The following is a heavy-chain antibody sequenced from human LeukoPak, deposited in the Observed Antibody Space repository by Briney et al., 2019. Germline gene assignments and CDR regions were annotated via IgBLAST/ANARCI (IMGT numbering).Heavy chain of an antibody. V-gene: IGHV4-59*01. CDR3: ARSGGYSSSWSL. J-gene: IGHJ4*02. D-gene: IGHD6-13*01. CDR2: ISNSGIT. Sequence: SETLSLTCTVSGGSISTYYWNWIRQPPGKGLEWIGYISNSGITTYNPSLKSRVTISVDSSKSQFSLKLNSVTAADTAVYYCARSGGYSSSWSLWGQGTLVAVSS. CDR1: GGSISTYY.